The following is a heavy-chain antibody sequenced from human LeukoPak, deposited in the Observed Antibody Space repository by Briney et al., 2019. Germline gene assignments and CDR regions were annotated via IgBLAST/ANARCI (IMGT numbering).Heavy chain of an antibody. CDR2: INHSGST. CDR3: ARGFSYGYGY. Sequence: PSETLSLTCAVYGGSFSGYYWSWIRQPPGKGLEWIGEINHSGSTNYNPSLKSRVTISVDTSKNQFSLKLSSVTAADTAVYYCARGFSYGYGYWGQGTLVTVPS. CDR1: GGSFSGYY. D-gene: IGHD5-18*01. J-gene: IGHJ4*02. V-gene: IGHV4-34*01.